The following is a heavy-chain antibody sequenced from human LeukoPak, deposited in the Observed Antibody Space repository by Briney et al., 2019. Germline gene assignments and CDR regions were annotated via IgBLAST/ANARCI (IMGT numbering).Heavy chain of an antibody. Sequence: GGSLRLSCAASGFTVGNNCMNWVRQAPGKGLEWVSFIFSHGETSYADSVKGRFTISRDNSKNTLYLQMNGLRVEDTAVYYCARDPPAVSINTYAWGQGTLVTVSS. CDR2: IFSHGET. CDR3: ARDPPAVSINTYA. J-gene: IGHJ4*02. D-gene: IGHD2-8*01. V-gene: IGHV3-66*01. CDR1: GFTVGNNC.